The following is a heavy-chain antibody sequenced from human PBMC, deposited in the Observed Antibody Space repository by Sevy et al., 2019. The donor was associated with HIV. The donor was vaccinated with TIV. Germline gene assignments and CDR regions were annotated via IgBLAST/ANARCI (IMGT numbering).Heavy chain of an antibody. CDR1: GFTFSDSW. D-gene: IGHD1-1*01. CDR2: INQNGSML. CDR3: ARAIGKDVDY. V-gene: IGHV3-7*01. J-gene: IGHJ4*02. Sequence: GGSLRLSCTASGFTFSDSWMHWVRQAPGKGLEWLANINQNGSMLYYADSVKGRFTISRDNSRNSLFLQMSSLRAGDTATYYCARAIGKDVDYWGQGTLVTVSS.